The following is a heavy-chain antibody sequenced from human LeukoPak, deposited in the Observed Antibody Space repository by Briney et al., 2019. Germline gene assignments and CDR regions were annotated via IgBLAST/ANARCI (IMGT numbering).Heavy chain of an antibody. V-gene: IGHV4-39*01. CDR3: ATKQWLGPFDY. J-gene: IGHJ4*02. CDR1: GGSISDSYY. Sequence: SETLSLTCTVSGGSISDSYYWDWVRQPPGKGLEWITSIYHSGSTYYSPSLKSRVTISVDTSKTQFSLKLSSVTAADTAVYYCATKQWLGPFDYWGQGTLVTVS. D-gene: IGHD6-19*01. CDR2: IYHSGST.